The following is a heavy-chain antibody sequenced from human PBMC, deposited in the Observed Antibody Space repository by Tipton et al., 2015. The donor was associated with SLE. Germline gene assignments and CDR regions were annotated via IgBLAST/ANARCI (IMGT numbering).Heavy chain of an antibody. V-gene: IGHV3-23*01. CDR3: AKSYGGNAFLYGMDV. Sequence: GSLRLSCAASGFTFRSYAMSWVRQAPGKGLEWVSAISGSGGSTYYADSVKGRFTISRDNSKNSLYLQMNSLRAEDTAVYYCAKSYGGNAFLYGMDVWGQGTTVTVSS. CDR1: GFTFRSYA. CDR2: ISGSGGST. D-gene: IGHD4/OR15-4a*01. J-gene: IGHJ6*02.